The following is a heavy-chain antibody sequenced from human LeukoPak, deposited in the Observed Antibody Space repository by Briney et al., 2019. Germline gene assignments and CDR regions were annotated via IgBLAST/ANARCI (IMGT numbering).Heavy chain of an antibody. CDR3: TRVGEYSSSAFDY. CDR1: GFTFGDYA. V-gene: IGHV3-49*04. D-gene: IGHD6-13*01. J-gene: IGHJ4*02. Sequence: GGSLRLSCTASGFTFGDYAMSWVRQAPGKGLEWVGFIRSKAYGGTTEYAASVKGRFTISRDDSKSIAYLQMNSLKTEDTAVYYCTRVGEYSSSAFDYWGQGTLVTVSS. CDR2: IRSKAYGGTT.